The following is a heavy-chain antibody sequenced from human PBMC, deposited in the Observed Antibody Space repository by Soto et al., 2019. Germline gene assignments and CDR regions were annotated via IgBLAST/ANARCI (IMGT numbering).Heavy chain of an antibody. CDR1: GDSVSSNSAA. D-gene: IGHD2-2*01. CDR3: ARVFLVRGCSSTSCTLRYGMDV. J-gene: IGHJ6*02. V-gene: IGHV6-1*01. CDR2: TYYRSKWYN. Sequence: SQTLSLTCAISGDSVSSNSAAWNWIRQSPSRGLEWLGRTYYRSKWYNDYAVSVKSRITINPDTSKNQFSLQLNSVTPEDTAVYYCARVFLVRGCSSTSCTLRYGMDVWGQGTTVTVSS.